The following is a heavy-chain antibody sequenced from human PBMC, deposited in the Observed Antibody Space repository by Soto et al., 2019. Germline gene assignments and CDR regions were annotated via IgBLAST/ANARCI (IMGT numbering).Heavy chain of an antibody. V-gene: IGHV1-18*01. CDR1: GYTFTNYG. Sequence: QVQLVQSGAEVKKPGASVKVSCKASGYTFTNYGISWVRQAPGQGLEWMGWISAYNGNTNYAQKLQGRVTMTTDTSTSTAYMELRSLRSDDTAVYYCARDGCSQMPSAGGDCPDWGQGTLVTVSS. D-gene: IGHD2-21*02. J-gene: IGHJ4*02. CDR3: ARDGCSQMPSAGGDCPD. CDR2: ISAYNGNT.